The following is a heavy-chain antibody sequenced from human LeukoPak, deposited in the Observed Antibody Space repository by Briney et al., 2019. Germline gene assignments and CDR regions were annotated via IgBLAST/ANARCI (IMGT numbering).Heavy chain of an antibody. D-gene: IGHD6-19*01. CDR2: IASSSSYT. CDR1: GFTVSSNY. Sequence: PGGSLRLSCAASGFTVSSNYMNWVRQAPGKGLEWVSSIASSSSYTYYADSVKGRFTISRDNAKNSLYLQMSSLRVADTAVYYCTKARTFAVAGTFDYWGQGSLVTVSS. CDR3: TKARTFAVAGTFDY. J-gene: IGHJ4*02. V-gene: IGHV3-21*01.